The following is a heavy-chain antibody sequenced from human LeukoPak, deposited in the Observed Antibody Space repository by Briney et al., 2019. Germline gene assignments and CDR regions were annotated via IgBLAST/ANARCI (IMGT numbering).Heavy chain of an antibody. V-gene: IGHV4-39*07. CDR2: IYYSGST. Sequence: SETLSLTCTVSGGSISSSSYYWGWIRQPPGKGLEWIGSIYYSGSTYYNPSLKSRVTISVDTSKNQFSLKLSSVTAADTAVYYCARGRKGTYYYGSGSPGRSAFDIWGQGTMVTVSS. J-gene: IGHJ3*02. D-gene: IGHD3-10*01. CDR3: ARGRKGTYYYGSGSPGRSAFDI. CDR1: GGSISSSSYY.